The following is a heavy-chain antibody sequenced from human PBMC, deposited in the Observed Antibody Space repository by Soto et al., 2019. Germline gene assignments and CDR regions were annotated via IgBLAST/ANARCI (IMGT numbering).Heavy chain of an antibody. J-gene: IGHJ4*02. V-gene: IGHV4-39*01. CDR2: IYYSGST. Sequence: QLQLQESGPGLVKPSETLSLTCTVSGGSISSSSYYWGWIRQPPGKGLEWIGSIYYSGSTYYNPSLKSRVTISVDTSKNQFSLKLSSVTAADTAVYYCARTYGGYERFDYWGQGTLVTVSS. D-gene: IGHD5-12*01. CDR1: GGSISSSSYY. CDR3: ARTYGGYERFDY.